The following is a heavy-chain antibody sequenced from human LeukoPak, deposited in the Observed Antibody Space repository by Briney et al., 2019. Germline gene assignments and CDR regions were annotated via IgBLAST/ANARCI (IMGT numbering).Heavy chain of an antibody. D-gene: IGHD5-18*01. CDR1: GFTFSSYA. J-gene: IGHJ4*02. CDR3: AKDLIRGYSYGPRVDFDY. CDR2: IGGSGGST. V-gene: IGHV3-23*01. Sequence: GGSLRLSCAASGFTFSSYAMSWVRQAPGKGLEWVSAIGGSGGSTYYADSVKGRFTISRDNSKNTLYLQMISLRAEDTAVYYCAKDLIRGYSYGPRVDFDYWGQGTLVTVSS.